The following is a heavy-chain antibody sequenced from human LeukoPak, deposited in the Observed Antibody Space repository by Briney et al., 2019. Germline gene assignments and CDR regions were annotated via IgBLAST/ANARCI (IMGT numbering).Heavy chain of an antibody. CDR2: INAGNGNT. Sequence: ASVKVSCKASGYTFTSYAMHWMRQAPGQRLEWMGWINAGNGNTKYSQKFQGRVTITRDTSASTAYMELSSLRSEDTAVYYCASGPEDYYYDSRGYYLKYWGQGTLVTVSS. J-gene: IGHJ4*02. V-gene: IGHV1-3*01. D-gene: IGHD3-22*01. CDR1: GYTFTSYA. CDR3: ASGPEDYYYDSRGYYLKY.